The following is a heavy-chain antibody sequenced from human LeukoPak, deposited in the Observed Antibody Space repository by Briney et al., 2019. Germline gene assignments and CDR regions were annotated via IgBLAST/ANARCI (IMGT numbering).Heavy chain of an antibody. V-gene: IGHV1-69*05. CDR3: ARGGGITKIGGGFDY. Sequence: ASVRVSCKASGGTFSSYAISWVRQAPGQGLEWMGRIIPIFGTANYAQKFQGRVTITTDESTSTAYMELSSLRSEDTAVYYCARGGGITKIGGGFDYLGQGTLVNV. CDR2: IIPIFGTA. CDR1: GGTFSSYA. D-gene: IGHD3-22*01. J-gene: IGHJ4*02.